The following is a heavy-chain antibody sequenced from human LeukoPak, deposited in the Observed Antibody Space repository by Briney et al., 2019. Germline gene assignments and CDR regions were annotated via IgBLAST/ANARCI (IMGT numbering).Heavy chain of an antibody. CDR3: ARDGAYDSSGSYY. Sequence: PGGSLRLSCAASGFTFSSYWMSWVRQAPGKGLEWVANIKQDGSEKYYVDSVKGRFTISRDNAKNSLYPQMNSLRAEDTAVYYCARDGAYDSSGSYYWGQGTLVTVSS. CDR2: IKQDGSEK. V-gene: IGHV3-7*01. CDR1: GFTFSSYW. J-gene: IGHJ4*02. D-gene: IGHD3-22*01.